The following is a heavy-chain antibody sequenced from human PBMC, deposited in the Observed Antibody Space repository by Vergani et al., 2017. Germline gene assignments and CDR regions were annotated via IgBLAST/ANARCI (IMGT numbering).Heavy chain of an antibody. J-gene: IGHJ4*02. V-gene: IGHV3-23*01. CDR1: GFTFSSYA. CDR3: AKVEDQLLSFDY. D-gene: IGHD2-2*01. CDR2: ISGSGGST. Sequence: EVQLLESGGGLVQPGGSLRLSCAASGFTFSSYAMSWVRQAPGTGLEWVSAISGSGGSTYYADSVKGRFTISSDNSKNTLYLQMNSLRAEDTAVYYCAKVEDQLLSFDYWGQGTLVTVSS.